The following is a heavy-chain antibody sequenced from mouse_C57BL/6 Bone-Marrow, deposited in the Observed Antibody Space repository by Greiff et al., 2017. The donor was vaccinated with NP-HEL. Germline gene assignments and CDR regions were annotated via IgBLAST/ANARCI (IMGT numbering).Heavy chain of an antibody. J-gene: IGHJ3*01. CDR3: ARDLSGY. V-gene: IGHV5-4*01. CDR1: GFTFSSYA. D-gene: IGHD3-1*01. Sequence: EVKLMESGGGLVKPGGSLKLSCAASGFTFSSYAMSWVRQTPEKRLEWVATISDGGSYTYYPDNVKGRFTISRDNAKNNLYLQMSHLKSEDTAMYYCARDLSGYWGQGTLVTVSA. CDR2: ISDGGSYT.